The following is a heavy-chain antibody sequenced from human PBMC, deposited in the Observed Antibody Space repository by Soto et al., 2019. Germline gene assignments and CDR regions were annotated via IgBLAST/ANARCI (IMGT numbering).Heavy chain of an antibody. Sequence: GGSLRLSCAASGFTFSSYAMSWVRQAPGKGLEWVSAISGSGGSTYYADSVKGRFTISRDNSKNTLYLQMNSLRAEDTAVYYCAATPFAKGLYYYYYYYMDVWGKGTTVTVSS. CDR1: GFTFSSYA. CDR2: ISGSGGST. V-gene: IGHV3-23*01. D-gene: IGHD2-21*01. CDR3: AATPFAKGLYYYYYYYMDV. J-gene: IGHJ6*03.